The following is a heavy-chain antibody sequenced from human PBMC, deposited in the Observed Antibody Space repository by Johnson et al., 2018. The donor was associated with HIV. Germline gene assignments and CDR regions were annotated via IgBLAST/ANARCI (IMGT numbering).Heavy chain of an antibody. CDR2: IRWNSGSI. D-gene: IGHD5-24*01. Sequence: VQLVESGGGVVRPGGSPRLPCAASGFTFDDYGMSWVRQAPGKGLEWVSGIRWNSGSIGYVDSVKGRFTVSRDNAENSLYLQMNSLRAEDTALYYCARFGRGGSHAFDIWGQGTMVTVSS. V-gene: IGHV3-20*04. J-gene: IGHJ3*02. CDR3: ARFGRGGSHAFDI. CDR1: GFTFDDYG.